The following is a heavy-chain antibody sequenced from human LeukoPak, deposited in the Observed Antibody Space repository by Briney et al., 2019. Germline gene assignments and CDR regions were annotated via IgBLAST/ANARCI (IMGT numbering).Heavy chain of an antibody. CDR2: INPSGGST. CDR1: GYTFTSYY. CDR3: AREVTAAYCGGDCYQTRNWFDP. Sequence: ASVKVSCKASGYTFTSYYMHWVRQAPGQGLEWMGIINPSGGSTSYAQKFQGRVTMTRDTSTSTVYMELSSLRSEDTAVYYCAREVTAAYCGGDCYQTRNWFDPWGQGTLVTVSS. D-gene: IGHD2-21*02. J-gene: IGHJ5*02. V-gene: IGHV1-46*01.